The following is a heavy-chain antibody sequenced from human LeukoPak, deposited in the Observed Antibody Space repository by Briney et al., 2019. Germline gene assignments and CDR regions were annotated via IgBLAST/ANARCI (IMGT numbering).Heavy chain of an antibody. CDR1: GDSVSSNSVA. CDR2: TYYRSKWYN. CDR3: ARMDYDILTGYPYFDY. Sequence: SQTLSLTCAISGDSVSSNSVAWNWIRQSPSRGLEWLGRTYYRSKWYNDYAVSVKSRITINPDTSKNQFSLQLNSVTPEDTAVYYCARMDYDILTGYPYFDYWGQGTLVTVSS. J-gene: IGHJ4*02. D-gene: IGHD3-9*01. V-gene: IGHV6-1*01.